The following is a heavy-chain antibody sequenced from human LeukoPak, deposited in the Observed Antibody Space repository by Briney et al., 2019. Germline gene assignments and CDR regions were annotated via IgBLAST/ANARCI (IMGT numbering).Heavy chain of an antibody. CDR2: ISGSGGST. Sequence: GGSLRLSCAASGFTFSSYAMSWVRQAPGKGLKWVSAISGSGGSTYYADSVKGRFTISRDNSKNTPYLQMNSLRAEDTAVYYCAKWVFGYCSSTSCYFDYWGQGNLVTVSS. D-gene: IGHD2-2*03. CDR1: GFTFSSYA. J-gene: IGHJ4*02. CDR3: AKWVFGYCSSTSCYFDY. V-gene: IGHV3-23*01.